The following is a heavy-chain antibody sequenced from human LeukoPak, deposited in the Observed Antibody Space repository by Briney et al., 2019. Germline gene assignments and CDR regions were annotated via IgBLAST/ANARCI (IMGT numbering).Heavy chain of an antibody. J-gene: IGHJ4*02. Sequence: SETLSLTCTVSGGSISSYYWSWIRQPPGKGLEWIGYIYYSGSTNYNPSLKSRVAISVDTSKNQFSLKLSSVTAADTAVYYCARVGNYDYVWGSYRMPYFDYWGQGTLVTVSS. CDR3: ARVGNYDYVWGSYRMPYFDY. CDR1: GGSISSYY. D-gene: IGHD3-16*02. V-gene: IGHV4-59*01. CDR2: IYYSGST.